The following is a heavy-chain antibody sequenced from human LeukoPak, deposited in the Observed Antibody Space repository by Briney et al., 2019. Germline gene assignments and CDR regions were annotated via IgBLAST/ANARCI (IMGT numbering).Heavy chain of an antibody. J-gene: IGHJ6*03. Sequence: GGSLRLSCAASGFTVSSNYMSWVRQAPGKGLEWGSVIYSGGSTYYADSVKGRFTISRDNSKNTLYLQMNSLRAEDTAVYYCARDPGTYYMDVWGKGTTVTVSS. CDR1: GFTVSSNY. V-gene: IGHV3-53*01. CDR2: IYSGGST. CDR3: ARDPGTYYMDV.